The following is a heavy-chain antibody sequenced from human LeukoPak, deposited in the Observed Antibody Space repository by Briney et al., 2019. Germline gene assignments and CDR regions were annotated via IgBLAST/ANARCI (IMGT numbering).Heavy chain of an antibody. J-gene: IGHJ6*04. CDR2: INAGNANT. Sequence: GASVKVSCKASGYTITSYAMHWVRQAPGQRLEWMGWINAGNANTKYSQKFQGRVTITRDTSASTAYMELSSLRSEDTAVYYCAREGPGIPMVRGVIITFGYYGMDVWGKGTTVTVSS. CDR1: GYTITSYA. CDR3: AREGPGIPMVRGVIITFGYYGMDV. D-gene: IGHD3-10*01. V-gene: IGHV1-3*01.